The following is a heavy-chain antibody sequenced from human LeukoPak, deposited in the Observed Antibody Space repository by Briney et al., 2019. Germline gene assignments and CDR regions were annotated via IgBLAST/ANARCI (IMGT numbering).Heavy chain of an antibody. V-gene: IGHV3-30*18. Sequence: QTGGSLRLSCAASGFTFSSYGMHWVRQAPGKGLEWVAVISYDGSNKYYADSVKGRFTISRDNSKNTLYLQMNSLRAEDTAVYYCAKLGYYDSSGPAAFDYWGQGTLVTVSS. CDR2: ISYDGSNK. CDR3: AKLGYYDSSGPAAFDY. CDR1: GFTFSSYG. J-gene: IGHJ4*02. D-gene: IGHD3-22*01.